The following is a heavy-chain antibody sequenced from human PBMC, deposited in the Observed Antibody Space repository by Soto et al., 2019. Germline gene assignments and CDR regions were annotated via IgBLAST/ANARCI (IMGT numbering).Heavy chain of an antibody. V-gene: IGHV4-34*01. CDR3: ARDTQGGNYVP. J-gene: IGHJ5*02. D-gene: IGHD1-7*01. Sequence: SEILSLTCAVYGGSFSGYYWSWIRQPPGKGLEWIGEINHSGSTNYNPSLKSRVTISVDTSKNQFSLKLSSVTAADTAVYYCARDTQGGNYVPWGQGTLVTVSS. CDR1: GGSFSGYY. CDR2: INHSGST.